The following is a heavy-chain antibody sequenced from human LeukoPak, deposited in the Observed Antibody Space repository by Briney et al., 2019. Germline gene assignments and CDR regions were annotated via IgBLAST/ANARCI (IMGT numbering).Heavy chain of an antibody. CDR2: IYYSGST. Sequence: SETLSLTCTVSGGSISSYYWSWIRQPPGKGLEWIGYIYYSGSTNYNPSLKSRVTISVDTSKNQFSLKLSSVTAADTAVYYCAGDNVGPYYYDSSGYGYWYFDLWGRGTLVTVSS. CDR1: GGSISSYY. D-gene: IGHD3-22*01. J-gene: IGHJ2*01. V-gene: IGHV4-59*01. CDR3: AGDNVGPYYYDSSGYGYWYFDL.